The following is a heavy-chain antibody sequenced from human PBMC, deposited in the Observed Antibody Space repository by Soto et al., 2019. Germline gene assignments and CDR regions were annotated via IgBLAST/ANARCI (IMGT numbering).Heavy chain of an antibody. J-gene: IGHJ4*02. CDR2: ADHRGRT. Sequence: QLQLQESGPGLVRPSGTLSLTCAVSGGFTSTNNWWSWVRQPPGKGLVWIGDADHRGRTEYNPALKSRVRISVDKSKNQISLKLTSATAADTAVYYCARSPPSSYYGGSGTFDYWGQGTLVTVSS. D-gene: IGHD3-10*01. CDR1: GGFTSTNNW. V-gene: IGHV4-4*02. CDR3: ARSPPSSYYGGSGTFDY.